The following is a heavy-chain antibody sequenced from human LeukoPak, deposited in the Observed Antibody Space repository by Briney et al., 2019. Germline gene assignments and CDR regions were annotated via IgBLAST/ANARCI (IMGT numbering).Heavy chain of an antibody. J-gene: IGHJ5*02. CDR2: INHSGST. CDR1: GGSFSGYY. D-gene: IGHD3-10*01. CDR3: ARGAKYGSGEFGSGWFDP. V-gene: IGHV4-34*01. Sequence: SETLSLTCAVYGGSFSGYYWSWIRQPPGKGLEWIGEINHSGSTNYNPSLKSRVTISVDTSKNQFSLKLSSVTAADTAVYYCARGAKYGSGEFGSGWFDPWGQGTLATVSS.